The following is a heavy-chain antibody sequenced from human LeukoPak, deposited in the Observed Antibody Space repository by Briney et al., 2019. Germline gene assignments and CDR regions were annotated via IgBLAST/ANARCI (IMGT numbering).Heavy chain of an antibody. Sequence: GGSLRLSCAASGFTFDDYGMSWVRQAPGKGLEWVSGINWNGGSTGYADSVKGRFTISRDNAKNSLYLQMNSLRPDDTALYYCAKDIAATIVTGYDQWGQGIQVTVSS. CDR1: GFTFDDYG. J-gene: IGHJ4*02. CDR3: AKDIAATIVTGYDQ. V-gene: IGHV3-20*04. D-gene: IGHD5-12*01. CDR2: INWNGGST.